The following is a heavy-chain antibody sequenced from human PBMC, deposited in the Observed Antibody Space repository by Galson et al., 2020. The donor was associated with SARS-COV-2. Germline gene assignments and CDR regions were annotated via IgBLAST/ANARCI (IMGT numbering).Heavy chain of an antibody. CDR1: DAPMSSYY. V-gene: IGHV4-59*01. J-gene: IGHJ6*02. CDR2: ISYSGST. CDR3: ARDPAPLYGDNYYYGMDV. Sequence: SETLSLTCSLSDAPMSSYYWSWTRQPPGKGLKWIGYISYSGSTSYNPSLRNRVTISVDLSKNQLSLNVTSATAADTAVYYCARDPAPLYGDNYYYGMDVWGRGTTVTVSS. D-gene: IGHD4-17*01.